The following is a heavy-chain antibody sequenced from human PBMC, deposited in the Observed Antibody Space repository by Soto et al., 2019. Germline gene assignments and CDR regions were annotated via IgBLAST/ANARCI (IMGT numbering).Heavy chain of an antibody. CDR1: GGSFSGYY. Sequence: SETLSLTCAVYGGSFSGYYWSWIRQPPGKGLEWIGEINHSGSTNYNPSLKSRVTISVDTSKNQFSLKLSSVTAADTAVYYCARGLWFGRGWFDPWGQGTLVT. D-gene: IGHD3-10*01. CDR3: ARGLWFGRGWFDP. V-gene: IGHV4-34*01. J-gene: IGHJ5*02. CDR2: INHSGST.